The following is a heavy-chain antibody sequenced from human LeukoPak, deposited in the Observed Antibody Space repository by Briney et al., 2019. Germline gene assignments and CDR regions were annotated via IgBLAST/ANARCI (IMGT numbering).Heavy chain of an antibody. D-gene: IGHD7-27*01. CDR2: IYYSGST. CDR1: GGSISSGDYY. J-gene: IGHJ6*02. V-gene: IGHV4-30-4*01. Sequence: PSQTLSLTCTVSGGSISSGDYYWSWIRQPPGKGLEWIGYIYYSGSTYYNPSLKSRVTISVDTSKNQFSLKLSSVTAADTAVYYCARDRPWGGVGAPDVWGQGTTVTVSS. CDR3: ARDRPWGGVGAPDV.